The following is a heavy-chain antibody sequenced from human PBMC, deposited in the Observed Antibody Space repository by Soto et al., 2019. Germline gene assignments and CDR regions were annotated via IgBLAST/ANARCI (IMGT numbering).Heavy chain of an antibody. J-gene: IGHJ5*02. V-gene: IGHV1-2*04. CDR1: GYTFTGYY. CDR3: ARGHYDFWSGYINWFDP. D-gene: IGHD3-3*01. Sequence: GASVKVSCKASGYTFTGYYMHWVRQAPGQGLEWMGWINPNSGGTNYAQKFQGWVTMTRDTSISTAYMELSRLRSDDTAVYYCARGHYDFWSGYINWFDPWGQGTLVTVSS. CDR2: INPNSGGT.